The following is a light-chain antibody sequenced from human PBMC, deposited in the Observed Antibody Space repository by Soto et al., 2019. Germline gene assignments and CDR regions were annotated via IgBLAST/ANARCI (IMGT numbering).Light chain of an antibody. V-gene: IGKV1-5*03. CDR2: KAS. CDR1: QTISSW. Sequence: DIQMTQSPSTLSAPLGDRVTIPCRASQTISSWLAWYQQKPGKAPKLLIYKASTLKSGVPSRFGGSGSGTEFTLTISSLQPDDFATYYCQHYNSYSEAFGQGAKVDIK. CDR3: QHYNSYSEA. J-gene: IGKJ1*01.